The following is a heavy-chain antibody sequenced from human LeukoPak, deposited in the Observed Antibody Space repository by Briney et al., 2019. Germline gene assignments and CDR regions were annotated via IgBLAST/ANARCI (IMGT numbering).Heavy chain of an antibody. CDR3: ARGYSNQDAFDI. V-gene: IGHV1-18*01. D-gene: IGHD4-4*01. CDR1: GYTLTSYG. J-gene: IGHJ3*02. CDR2: ISTQSGNT. Sequence: GASVKVSCEASGYTLTSYGINWMRQAPGQGLEWMGWISTQSGNTNYAQKAQGRLTLTTDRSTNTAYMELRSLRSEDTAVYYCARGYSNQDAFDIWGQGTMVTVSS.